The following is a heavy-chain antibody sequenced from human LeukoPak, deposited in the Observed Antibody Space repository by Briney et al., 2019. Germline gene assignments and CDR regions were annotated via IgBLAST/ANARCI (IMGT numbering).Heavy chain of an antibody. CDR2: INPNSGGT. Sequence: GASVKVSCKASGYTFTGYYMHLVRQAPGQGLEWMGWINPNSGGTNYAQKFQGRVTMTRDTSTSTVYMELSSLRSEDTAVYYCARVYGSGSYYYMDVWGKGTTVTISS. CDR3: ARVYGSGSYYYMDV. J-gene: IGHJ6*03. D-gene: IGHD3-10*01. V-gene: IGHV1-2*02. CDR1: GYTFTGYY.